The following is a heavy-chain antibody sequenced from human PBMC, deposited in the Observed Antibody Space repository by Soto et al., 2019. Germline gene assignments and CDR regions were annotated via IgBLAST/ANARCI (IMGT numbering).Heavy chain of an antibody. CDR3: AKEDHDFDI. V-gene: IGHV3-30*04. Sequence: QVQLVESGESVVPPGRSLRLSCAASGFTFSNYAMHWVRQAPGKGLEWVAFISYDGTSKFYADSVKGRFTISRDNSKNTLYLLMNSLRPEDTAVYYCAKEDHDFDIWGQGTMVTVSS. CDR1: GFTFSNYA. CDR2: ISYDGTSK. J-gene: IGHJ3*02.